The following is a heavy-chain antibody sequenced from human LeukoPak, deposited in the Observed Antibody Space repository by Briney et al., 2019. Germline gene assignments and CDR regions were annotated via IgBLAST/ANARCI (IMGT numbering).Heavy chain of an antibody. J-gene: IGHJ5*02. Sequence: ASVKVSCKASGYTVTGYYMHWVRQAPGQGLEWMGRINPNSGGTNYAQKFQGRVTMTRDTSISTAYMEPSRLRSDDTAVYYCARGPGWGGSYYVVRSMGNWFDPWGQGTLVTVSS. CDR1: GYTVTGYY. CDR3: ARGPGWGGSYYVVRSMGNWFDP. D-gene: IGHD1-26*01. CDR2: INPNSGGT. V-gene: IGHV1-2*06.